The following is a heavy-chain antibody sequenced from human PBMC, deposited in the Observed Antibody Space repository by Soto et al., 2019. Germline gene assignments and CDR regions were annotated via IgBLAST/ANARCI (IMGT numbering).Heavy chain of an antibody. CDR3: AREGYSTVTTPYYYYGMDV. CDR2: IYYSGST. CDR1: GGSVSSGSYY. Sequence: SETLSLTCTVSGGSVSSGSYYWSWIRQPPGKGLEWIGYIYYSGSTNYNPSLKSRVTISVDTSKNQFSLKLSSVTAADTAVYYCAREGYSTVTTPYYYYGMDVWGQGTTVTVSS. D-gene: IGHD4-17*01. V-gene: IGHV4-61*01. J-gene: IGHJ6*02.